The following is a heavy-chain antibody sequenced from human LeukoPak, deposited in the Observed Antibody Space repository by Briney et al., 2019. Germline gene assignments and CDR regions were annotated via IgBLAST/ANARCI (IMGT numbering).Heavy chain of an antibody. Sequence: PGRSLRLSCTASEFTFGDYALSWLRQAPGKGLEWVGLIRNEAFGGATEYAASVEGRFSISRDNSKSIAYLQMNSLQTEDTAVYYCTRGGIVATIGYGMDVWGQGTTVTVFS. CDR2: IRNEAFGGAT. D-gene: IGHD5-12*01. V-gene: IGHV3-49*03. J-gene: IGHJ6*02. CDR1: EFTFGDYA. CDR3: TRGGIVATIGYGMDV.